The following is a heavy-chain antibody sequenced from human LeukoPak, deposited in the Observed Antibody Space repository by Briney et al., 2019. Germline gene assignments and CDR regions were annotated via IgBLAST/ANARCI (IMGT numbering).Heavy chain of an antibody. J-gene: IGHJ5*02. CDR3: ARVYASYSSSSWFDP. CDR2: INPNSGGT. CDR1: GYTFTGYY. D-gene: IGHD6-6*01. Sequence: ASVKVSCKASGYTFTGYYMHWVRQAPGQGLEWMGWINPNSGGTNYAQKFQGRVTMTRDTSISTAYMELSRLRSDDTAVYYCARVYASYSSSSWFDPWGQGTLVTVSS. V-gene: IGHV1-2*02.